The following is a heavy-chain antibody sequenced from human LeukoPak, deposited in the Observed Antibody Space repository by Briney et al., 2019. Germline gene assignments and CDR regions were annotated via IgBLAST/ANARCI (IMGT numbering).Heavy chain of an antibody. CDR3: ARGRRLTGYYDFDY. J-gene: IGHJ4*02. D-gene: IGHD3-9*01. Sequence: ASVKVSCKASGGTFSNDGINWVRQAPGQGLEWMGWMNPNSGNTGYAQKFQGRVTMTRNTSISTAYMELSSLRSEDTAVYYCARGRRLTGYYDFDYWGQGTLVTVSS. V-gene: IGHV1-8*02. CDR2: MNPNSGNT. CDR1: GGTFSNDG.